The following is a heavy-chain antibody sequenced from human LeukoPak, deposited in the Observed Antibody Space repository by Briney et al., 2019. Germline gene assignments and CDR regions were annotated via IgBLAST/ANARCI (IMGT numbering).Heavy chain of an antibody. CDR1: GGSISSSSYY. CDR2: IYYSGST. CDR3: ARYDVWGSYRAFDY. V-gene: IGHV4-39*01. J-gene: IGHJ4*02. D-gene: IGHD3-16*02. Sequence: SETLSLTCTVSGGSISSSSYYWGWIRQPPGKGLEWIGSIYYSGSTYHNPSLKSRVTISVDTSKNQFSLRLSSVTAADTAVYYCARYDVWGSYRAFDYWGQGTLVTVSS.